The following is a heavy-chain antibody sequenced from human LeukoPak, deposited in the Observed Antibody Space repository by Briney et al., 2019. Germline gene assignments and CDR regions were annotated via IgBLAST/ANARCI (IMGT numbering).Heavy chain of an antibody. Sequence: SETLSLTCTVSGGSISSYYWSWIRQPPGKGLEWIGYIYYSGSTNYNPSLKSRVTIPVDTSKNQFSLKLSSVTAADTAVYYCARALGYCSSTSCYNYFDCWGQGTLVTVSS. D-gene: IGHD2-2*02. V-gene: IGHV4-59*01. CDR3: ARALGYCSSTSCYNYFDC. CDR2: IYYSGST. J-gene: IGHJ4*02. CDR1: GGSISSYY.